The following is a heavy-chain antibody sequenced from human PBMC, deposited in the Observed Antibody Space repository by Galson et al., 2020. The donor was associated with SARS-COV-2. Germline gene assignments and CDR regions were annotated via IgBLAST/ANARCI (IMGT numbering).Heavy chain of an antibody. CDR3: ARAKGDYYDRSGYFTSDYVFDI. CDR1: GCPFSNFT. V-gene: IGHV1-69*02. CDR2: VIPMLGLA. D-gene: IGHD3-22*01. Sequence: SVKVSCKASGCPFSNFTISWVRQAPGQGPEWMGRVIPMLGLANYAQRFQGRVTITADKSTTTVYMELSSLRSEDTAVYYCARAKGDYYDRSGYFTSDYVFDIWGQGTTVSVSS. J-gene: IGHJ3*02.